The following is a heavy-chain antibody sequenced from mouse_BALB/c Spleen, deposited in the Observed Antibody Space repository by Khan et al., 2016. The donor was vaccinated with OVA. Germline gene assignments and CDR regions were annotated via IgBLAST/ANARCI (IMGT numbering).Heavy chain of an antibody. CDR2: INTYTGEP. CDR1: AYTFTNYG. V-gene: IGHV9-3-1*01. D-gene: IGHD4-1*02. Sequence: QIQLVQSGPELKKPGETVKISCKASAYTFTNYGMNWVKQAPGKGLKWMGWINTYTGEPTYADDLKGRSAFSLETSASTAYLQIKNLKNEDTATYFCARSNSYWYFDVWGAGTTVTVSS. J-gene: IGHJ1*01. CDR3: ARSNSYWYFDV.